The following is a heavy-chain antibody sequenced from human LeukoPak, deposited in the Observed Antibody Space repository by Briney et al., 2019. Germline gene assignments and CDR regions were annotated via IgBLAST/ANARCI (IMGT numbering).Heavy chain of an antibody. Sequence: ASVKVSCKASGYAFTAYYVHWVRQAPGQGPEWMGWINPDSDGTNFAQKFQGRVIMTTDTSISTAYMELTSLTSDDTAVYYCARVSPYDLWGGGPQVFDYWGQGTLVTVSS. V-gene: IGHV1-2*02. CDR3: ARVSPYDLWGGGPQVFDY. D-gene: IGHD3-3*01. CDR1: GYAFTAYY. CDR2: INPDSDGT. J-gene: IGHJ4*02.